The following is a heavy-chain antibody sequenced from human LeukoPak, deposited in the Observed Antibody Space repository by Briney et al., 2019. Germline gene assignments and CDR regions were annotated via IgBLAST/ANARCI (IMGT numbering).Heavy chain of an antibody. V-gene: IGHV3-23*01. D-gene: IGHD6-13*01. CDR1: GLTFSSYA. Sequence: GGSLRLSCAASGLTFSSYAMSWVRQAPGKGLEWVSAISGSGGSTYYADSVKGRFTISRDNSKNTLYLQMNSLRAEDTAVYYCAKDFSRIAAADPFDYWGQGTLVTVSS. CDR2: ISGSGGST. CDR3: AKDFSRIAAADPFDY. J-gene: IGHJ4*02.